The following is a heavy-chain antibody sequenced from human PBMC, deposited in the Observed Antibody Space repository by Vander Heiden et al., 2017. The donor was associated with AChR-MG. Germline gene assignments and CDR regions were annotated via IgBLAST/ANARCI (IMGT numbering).Heavy chain of an antibody. J-gene: IGHJ6*02. CDR1: GFPFSRYA. V-gene: IGHV3-23*01. Sequence: EVQLLESGGGLVQPGGSLRLSCAASGFPFSRYAMSGVRQAPGKGLEWVSAISGSGGSTYYADSVKGRFTISRDNSKNTLYLQMNSLRAEDTAVYYCAKADDSSGYWTYYYYYGMDVWGQGTTVTVSS. CDR3: AKADDSSGYWTYYYYYGMDV. D-gene: IGHD3-22*01. CDR2: ISGSGGST.